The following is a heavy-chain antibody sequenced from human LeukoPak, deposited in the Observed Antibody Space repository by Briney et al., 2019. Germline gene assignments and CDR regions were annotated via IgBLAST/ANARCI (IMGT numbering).Heavy chain of an antibody. Sequence: GGSLRLSCAASGFTLSSYWMSWVRQAPGKGLEYVADIKQDGSNKYYADSVKGRFTISRDNSKNTLYLQMNSLRAEDTAVYYCARDCGSTSWYNNYCGMDFWGQGTPVTASS. D-gene: IGHD2-2*01. V-gene: IGHV3-7*01. CDR2: IKQDGSNK. CDR1: GFTLSSYW. J-gene: IGHJ6*02. CDR3: ARDCGSTSWYNNYCGMDF.